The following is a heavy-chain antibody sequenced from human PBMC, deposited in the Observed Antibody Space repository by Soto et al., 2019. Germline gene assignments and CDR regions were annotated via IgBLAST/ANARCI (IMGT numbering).Heavy chain of an antibody. CDR3: ARDCKWELPCR. CDR2: IIPIFGTA. V-gene: IGHV1-69*06. CDR1: GGTFRSYG. J-gene: IGHJ4*02. Sequence: SVTISWTSAGGTFRSYGSSCGRQAPGQGLEWMGGIIPIFGTANYAQKFQGRVTITADKSTSTAYMELSSLRSEDTAVYYCARDCKWELPCRWGQGTLVTVSS. D-gene: IGHD1-26*01.